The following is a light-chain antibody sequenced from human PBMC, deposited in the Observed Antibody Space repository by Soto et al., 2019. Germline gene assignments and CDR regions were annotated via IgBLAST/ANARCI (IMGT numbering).Light chain of an antibody. CDR3: QASDSSTYVV. J-gene: IGLJ2*01. CDR1: KLGDKY. CDR2: QDS. V-gene: IGLV3-1*01. Sequence: SYELTQPPSVSVSPGQTGSITCSGDKLGDKYACWYQQKPGQSPVLVIYQDSKRPSGIPERFSGSNFGNTATLTISGTQAMDEADYYCQASDSSTYVVFGGGTQLTVL.